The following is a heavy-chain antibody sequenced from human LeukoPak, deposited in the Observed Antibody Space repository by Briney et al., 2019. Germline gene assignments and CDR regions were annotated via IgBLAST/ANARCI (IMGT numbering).Heavy chain of an antibody. CDR3: ARYDDYEAY. J-gene: IGHJ4*02. Sequence: PSETLSLTCTVSGGSISSYYWSWIRQPPGKGLEWIGYIYYSGSTNYNPSLKSRATISVDTSKNQFSLKLSSVTAADTAVYYCARYDDYEAYWGQGTLVTVSS. D-gene: IGHD4-17*01. CDR1: GGSISSYY. CDR2: IYYSGST. V-gene: IGHV4-59*01.